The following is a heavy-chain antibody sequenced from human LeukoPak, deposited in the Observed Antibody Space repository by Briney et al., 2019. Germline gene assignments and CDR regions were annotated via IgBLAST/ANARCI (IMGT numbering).Heavy chain of an antibody. CDR3: ARGGVDDFWSGSEGAFYMDV. D-gene: IGHD3-3*01. Sequence: ASVKVSCKASGYTFIAHYLHWVRQAPGQGLEWMGWINPNSGDTKYAQKFQGWVTMTRDTSISTAYMELSSLRSEDTAVYYCARGGVDDFWSGSEGAFYMDVWGKGTTVTVSS. V-gene: IGHV1-2*04. J-gene: IGHJ6*03. CDR1: GYTFIAHY. CDR2: INPNSGDT.